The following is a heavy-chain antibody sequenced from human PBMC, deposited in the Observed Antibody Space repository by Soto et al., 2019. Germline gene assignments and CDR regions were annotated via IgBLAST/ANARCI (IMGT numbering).Heavy chain of an antibody. CDR2: ISFSSSTI. D-gene: IGHD2-8*01. CDR1: GFTFSTYS. V-gene: IGHV3-48*02. CDR3: ARDNGMAGSFDP. Sequence: QLVESGGGLVQPGGSLRLSCAASGFTFSTYSMNWVRQAPGKGLEWVSYISFSSSTIFYADSVSGRFTISRDNAKNALYLQMNTLRDEDTAVYYCARDNGMAGSFDPWGQGTLVTVSS. J-gene: IGHJ5*02.